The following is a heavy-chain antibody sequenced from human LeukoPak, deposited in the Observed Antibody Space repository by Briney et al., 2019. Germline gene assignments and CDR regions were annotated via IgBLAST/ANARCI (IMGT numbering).Heavy chain of an antibody. CDR3: ARDLSGTTGYYFDY. J-gene: IGHJ4*02. CDR2: IKYDGDEE. V-gene: IGHV3-7*01. CDR1: GFIFSDYW. Sequence: GGSLRLSCVASGFIFSDYWMSWMRQAPGKGLEWVANIKYDGDEEYYVDSVKGRFTISRDNAKNSLYLQMNSLRAEDTAVYYCARDLSGTTGYYFDYWGQGTLVTVSS. D-gene: IGHD1-1*01.